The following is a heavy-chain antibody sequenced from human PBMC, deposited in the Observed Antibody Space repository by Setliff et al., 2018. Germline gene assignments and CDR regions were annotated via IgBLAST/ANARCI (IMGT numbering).Heavy chain of an antibody. Sequence: VKVSCKASGYTFTGYYMHWVRQAPGQGLEWMGWINPNSGGTNYAQKFQGWVTMTRDTSISTAYMELSRLRSDDTAVYYCARGPRITIFGVVSLSLYGMDVWGQGTTVTVSS. V-gene: IGHV1-2*04. D-gene: IGHD3-3*01. CDR2: INPNSGGT. J-gene: IGHJ6*02. CDR1: GYTFTGYY. CDR3: ARGPRITIFGVVSLSLYGMDV.